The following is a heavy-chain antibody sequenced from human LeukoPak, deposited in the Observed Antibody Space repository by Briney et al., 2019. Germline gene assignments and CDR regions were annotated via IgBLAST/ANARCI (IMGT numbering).Heavy chain of an antibody. V-gene: IGHV3-74*01. CDR2: INSDGSST. J-gene: IGHJ5*02. CDR1: GFTVSSNY. CDR3: ARDPGIAAAGTGFDP. Sequence: GGSLRLSCAASGFTVSSNYMSWVRQAPGKGLVWVSRINSDGSSTSYADSVKGRFTISRDNAKNTLYLQMNSLRAEDTAVYYCARDPGIAAAGTGFDPWGQGTLVTVSS. D-gene: IGHD6-13*01.